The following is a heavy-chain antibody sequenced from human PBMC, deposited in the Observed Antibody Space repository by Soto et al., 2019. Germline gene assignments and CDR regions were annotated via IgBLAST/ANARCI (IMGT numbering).Heavy chain of an antibody. V-gene: IGHV3-74*01. CDR2: INSDGSST. D-gene: IGHD6-19*01. J-gene: IGHJ4*02. CDR3: ARDPAPAGWYDY. CDR1: GFTFSSYW. Sequence: GGSLRLSCAASGFTFSSYWMHWVRRAPGKGLVWVSRINSDGSSTTYADSVKGRFTISRDNAKNTLYLQMNSLRAEDTAVYFCARDPAPAGWYDYWGQGTLGTVS.